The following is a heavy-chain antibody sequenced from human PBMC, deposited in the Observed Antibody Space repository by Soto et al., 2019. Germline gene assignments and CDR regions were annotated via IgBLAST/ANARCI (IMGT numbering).Heavy chain of an antibody. J-gene: IGHJ3*02. CDR3: ARTVGPGDYGDYRDAFDI. D-gene: IGHD4-17*01. V-gene: IGHV4-4*02. CDR1: SGYISSSNW. Sequence: QVQLQESGPGLVKPSGTLSLTCAVSSGYISSSNWWSWVRQPPGKGLEWIGEIYHSGSTNYNPSLKSRVTISVDKSKHQFSLKLSSVTATDTAVYYCARTVGPGDYGDYRDAFDIWGQGTMVTFSS. CDR2: IYHSGST.